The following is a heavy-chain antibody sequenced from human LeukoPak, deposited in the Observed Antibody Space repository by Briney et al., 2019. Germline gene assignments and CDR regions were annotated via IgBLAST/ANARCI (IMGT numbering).Heavy chain of an antibody. CDR2: IYYSGST. CDR1: GGSISSYY. CDR3: AGDTAMVPDYYYGMDV. D-gene: IGHD5-18*01. J-gene: IGHJ6*02. V-gene: IGHV4-59*08. Sequence: SETLSLTCTVSGGSISSYYWSWIRQPPGKGLEWIGYIYYSGSTNYNPSLKSRVTISVGTSKNQFSLKLSSVTAADTAVYYCAGDTAMVPDYYYGMDVWGQGTTVTVSS.